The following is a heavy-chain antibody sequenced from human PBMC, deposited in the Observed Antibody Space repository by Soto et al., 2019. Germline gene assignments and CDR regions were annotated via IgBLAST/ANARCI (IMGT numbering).Heavy chain of an antibody. CDR1: GFSFSDYY. Sequence: GGPLRLSCAASGFSFSDYYMSWIRQAPGKGLEWVSYISSSGSTGYYADSVKGRFTISGANAKNSLYLHMNRLRAEDTAVYYCARVSWREKYGLDVWGQGTTVTVSS. CDR3: ARVSWREKYGLDV. J-gene: IGHJ6*02. V-gene: IGHV3-11*01. CDR2: ISSSGSTG.